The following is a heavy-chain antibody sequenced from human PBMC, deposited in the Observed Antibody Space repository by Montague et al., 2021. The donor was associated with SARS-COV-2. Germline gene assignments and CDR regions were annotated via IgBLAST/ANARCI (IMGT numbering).Heavy chain of an antibody. CDR2: IFYSGST. CDR1: GGSISSSSYY. Sequence: SGTLSLTCTVSGGSISSSSYYWGWIRQPPGKGLEWIGSIFYSGSTDYNPSLKSRVTIPVDTSKNQFSLKLSSVTAADTAVYYCASMVRAQVYYFDYWGQGTLVTVSS. V-gene: IGHV4-39*01. J-gene: IGHJ4*02. D-gene: IGHD3-10*01. CDR3: ASMVRAQVYYFDY.